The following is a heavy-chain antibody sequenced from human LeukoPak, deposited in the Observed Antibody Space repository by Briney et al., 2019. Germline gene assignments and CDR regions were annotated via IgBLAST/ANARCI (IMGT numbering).Heavy chain of an antibody. D-gene: IGHD6-13*01. CDR1: GFRVNTNY. CDR3: VRYRVTWYHFDY. CDR2: IYSDGTT. Sequence: GGSLRLSCAPSGFRVNTNYMSWVRQAPGKGLEWVSFIYSDGTTYYADSVKGRFTISRDNSKNTLSLEMHSLRAEDTAVYYCVRYRVTWYHFDYWGQGALVTVSS. V-gene: IGHV3-53*01. J-gene: IGHJ4*02.